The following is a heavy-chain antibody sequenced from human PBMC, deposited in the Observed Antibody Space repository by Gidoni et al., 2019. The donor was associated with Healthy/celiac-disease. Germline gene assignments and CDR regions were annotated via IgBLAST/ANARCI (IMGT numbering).Heavy chain of an antibody. CDR3: ARKTTVVTPGYYGMDV. J-gene: IGHJ6*02. D-gene: IGHD4-17*01. V-gene: IGHV1-69*01. CDR2: IIPICGTA. CDR1: GGPFSSYA. Sequence: QVQLVQSGAELKKHGSSVKVSCKASGGPFSSYAISWVRQAPGQGLEWMGGIIPICGTANYSQKFKGRVTITADESTSTAYMELSSLRSEDTAVYYCARKTTVVTPGYYGMDVWGQGTTVTVSS.